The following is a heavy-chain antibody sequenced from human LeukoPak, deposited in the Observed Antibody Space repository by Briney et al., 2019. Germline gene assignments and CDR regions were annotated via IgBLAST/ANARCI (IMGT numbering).Heavy chain of an antibody. CDR1: GLTFSSCW. D-gene: IGHD4-17*01. CDR2: INQDGSGK. V-gene: IGHV3-7*01. CDR3: ARDPDHGALDF. J-gene: IGHJ4*02. Sequence: GGSLRLSCAASGLTFSSCWMGWVRQAPGKGLEWVADINQDGSGKFYVDSMKGRFTVSRDNAKNSLYLQMNSLRAEDTAVYYCARDPDHGALDFWGQGTLVTVSS.